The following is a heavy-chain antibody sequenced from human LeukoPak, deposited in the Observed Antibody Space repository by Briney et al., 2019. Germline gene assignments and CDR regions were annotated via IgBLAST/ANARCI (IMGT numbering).Heavy chain of an antibody. CDR3: ASPIYCSSTSCPWFL. J-gene: IGHJ4*02. CDR1: GGSFSGYY. D-gene: IGHD2-2*01. V-gene: IGHV4-34*01. CDR2: INHSGST. Sequence: SETLSLTCAVYGGSFSGYYWSWIRQPPGKGLEWIGEINHSGSTKYNPSLKSRVTVSVDTSNNQFFLKLSSVTAADTAVYYCASPIYCSSTSCPWFLWGQGTLVTVSS.